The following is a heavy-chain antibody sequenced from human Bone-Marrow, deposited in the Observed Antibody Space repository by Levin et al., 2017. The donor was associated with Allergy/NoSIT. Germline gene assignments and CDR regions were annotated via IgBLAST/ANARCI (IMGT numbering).Heavy chain of an antibody. CDR2: IYYNGNT. J-gene: IGHJ4*02. CDR3: ARARDPMYNSALVFWDS. CDR1: GGSINSGGYF. D-gene: IGHD1-14*01. Sequence: SETLSLTCTVTGGSINSGGYFWGWVRQHATKGLEWIAYIYYNGNTYYNPPLESRVTISKDMSGKQFSLSLNSVTPADTAVYYCARARDPMYNSALVFWDSWGQGTLVTVSS. V-gene: IGHV4-31*03.